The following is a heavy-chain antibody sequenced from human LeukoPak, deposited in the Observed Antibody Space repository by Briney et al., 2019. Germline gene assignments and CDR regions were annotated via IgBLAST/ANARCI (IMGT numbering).Heavy chain of an antibody. CDR3: ARLKFYDSTGYNPGYYMDV. D-gene: IGHD3-22*01. CDR2: LYITGST. V-gene: IGHV4-4*07. J-gene: IGHJ6*03. Sequence: SETLSLTCTVSGGSIINYYWSWIRQSAGKGLEWVGHLYITGSTNYNPSLKSRLTMSVDTSKNQFSLKLRSVTAADTAVYYCARLKFYDSTGYNPGYYMDVWGKGITVTVSS. CDR1: GGSIINYY.